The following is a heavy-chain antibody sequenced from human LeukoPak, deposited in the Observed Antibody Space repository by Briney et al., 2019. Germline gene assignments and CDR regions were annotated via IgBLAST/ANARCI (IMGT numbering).Heavy chain of an antibody. D-gene: IGHD3-10*01. CDR1: GGSISSGGYS. V-gene: IGHV4-30-2*01. CDR3: VREGGYYHGSGSSSTPQDY. J-gene: IGHJ4*02. CDR2: IYHSGST. Sequence: PSETLSLTCAVSGGSISSGGYSWSWIRQPPGKGLEWIGEIYHSGSTNYNPSLKSRVTISADTSKNQLSLKLTSVTAADTAVYYCVREGGYYHGSGSSSTPQDYWGQGTLVTVSS.